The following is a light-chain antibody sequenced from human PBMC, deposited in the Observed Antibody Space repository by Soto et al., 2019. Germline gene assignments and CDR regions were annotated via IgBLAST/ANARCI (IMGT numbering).Light chain of an antibody. Sequence: EIVLTQSPGTLSLFPGERATLSRRASQSISSNYLAWYQHKPGQAPRLLIHGASNRATGIPDRFSGAGSGTDFTLTISRLEPEDFAVYYCHQYGSAPAWTFGQGTKVEIK. CDR2: GAS. J-gene: IGKJ1*01. V-gene: IGKV3-20*01. CDR1: QSISSNY. CDR3: HQYGSAPAWT.